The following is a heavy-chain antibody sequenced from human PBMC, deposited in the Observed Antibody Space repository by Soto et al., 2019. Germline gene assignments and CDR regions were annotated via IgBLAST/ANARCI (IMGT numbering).Heavy chain of an antibody. CDR3: ASPKIEFYNWFDP. J-gene: IGHJ5*02. Sequence: QLQLQESGPGLVKPSETLSLTCTVSGGSISSSSYYWGWIRQPPGKGLEWIGSIYYSGSTYYNPSLKSRGTISVNTSKNQFSLKMSSVTAADTAVYYCASPKIEFYNWFDPWGQGTLVTVSS. D-gene: IGHD3-22*01. CDR2: IYYSGST. V-gene: IGHV4-39*01. CDR1: GGSISSSSYY.